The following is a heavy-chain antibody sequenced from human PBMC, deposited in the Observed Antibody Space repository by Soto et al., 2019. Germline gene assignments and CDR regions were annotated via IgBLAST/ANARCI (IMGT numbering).Heavy chain of an antibody. CDR3: ARDSVPRSSWYYFDY. CDR2: ISSSSSLI. J-gene: IGHJ4*02. V-gene: IGHV3-48*01. Sequence: PGGSLRLSCAASGFTFSDYSMNWVRQAPGKGLEWVSYISSSSSLIYYADSVKGRLTISRDNAKNSLYLQMNSLRAEDTAVYYCARDSVPRSSWYYFDYWGQGTLVTVSS. CDR1: GFTFSDYS. D-gene: IGHD6-13*01.